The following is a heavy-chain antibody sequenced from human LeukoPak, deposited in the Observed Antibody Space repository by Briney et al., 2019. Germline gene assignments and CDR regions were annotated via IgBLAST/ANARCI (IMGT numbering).Heavy chain of an antibody. Sequence: GGSLRLSCAASGFTFSSYAMHWVRQAPGKGLEWVAVISYDGSNKYYADSVKGRFTISRDNSENTLYLQMHSLRAEDTAVYYCAKDRGYSYFDYWGQGTLVTVSS. CDR2: ISYDGSNK. D-gene: IGHD5-18*01. CDR3: AKDRGYSYFDY. CDR1: GFTFSSYA. V-gene: IGHV3-30*04. J-gene: IGHJ4*02.